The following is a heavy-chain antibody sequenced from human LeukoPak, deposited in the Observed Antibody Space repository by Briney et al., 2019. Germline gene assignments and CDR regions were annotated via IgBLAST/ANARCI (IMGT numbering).Heavy chain of an antibody. CDR2: IYWDDDK. D-gene: IGHD1-20*01. V-gene: IGHV2-5*02. Sequence: SGPTLVNPTQALALTCTFSGFSLTTTGVGVGWIRQSPGKALEWLALIYWDDDKRYSPSLKNRLTITKHTSRNQVVLTMTNVDPVDTATYYCAHRRGGYNWNHGDFDYWGQGTLVTVSS. J-gene: IGHJ4*02. CDR3: AHRRGGYNWNHGDFDY. CDR1: GFSLTTTGVG.